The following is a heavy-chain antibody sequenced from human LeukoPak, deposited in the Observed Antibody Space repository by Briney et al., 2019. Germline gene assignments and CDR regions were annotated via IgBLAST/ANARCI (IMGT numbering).Heavy chain of an antibody. Sequence: GGSLRLSCAASGFTFGSNWMTWVRQAPGKGLEWVANINPDGSDKYYVDSVKGRFTISRDNVKNSLYLQMSSLRAEDTAVYYCARDFDWGQGTLVTVSS. CDR2: INPDGSDK. CDR3: ARDFD. CDR1: GFTFGSNW. V-gene: IGHV3-7*05. J-gene: IGHJ4*02.